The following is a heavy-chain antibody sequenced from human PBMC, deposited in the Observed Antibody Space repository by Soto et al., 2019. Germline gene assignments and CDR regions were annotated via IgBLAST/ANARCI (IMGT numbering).Heavy chain of an antibody. CDR1: GYMFTSYG. V-gene: IGHV1-18*01. J-gene: IGHJ6*03. Sequence: QVQLVQSGAELKKPGASAKVSCKASGYMFTSYGISWVRQAPGQGLEWMAWISVNNGNTNYAQKFQGRVTMTTDTSTNTAHMELRSLRYDYTAVYYCARFNGSGTNYYMDVWGKGTTVIFSS. D-gene: IGHD3-10*01. CDR2: ISVNNGNT. CDR3: ARFNGSGTNYYMDV.